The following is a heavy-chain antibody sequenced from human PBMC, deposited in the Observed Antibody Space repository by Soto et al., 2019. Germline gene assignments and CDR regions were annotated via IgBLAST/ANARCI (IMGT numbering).Heavy chain of an antibody. D-gene: IGHD3-3*01. CDR3: ARDRSTVFGVAPNWLDP. J-gene: IGHJ5*02. CDR2: IIPIFGTA. V-gene: IGHV1-69*13. CDR1: GGTFSSYA. Sequence: ASVKVSCKASGGTFSSYAISWVRQAPGQGLEWMGGIIPIFGTANYAQKFQGRVTITADESTSTAYMELSSLRSEDTAVYYCARDRSTVFGVAPNWLDPWGQGTLVTVSS.